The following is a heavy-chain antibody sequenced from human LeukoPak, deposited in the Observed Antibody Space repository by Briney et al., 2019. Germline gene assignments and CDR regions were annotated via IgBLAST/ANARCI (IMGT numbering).Heavy chain of an antibody. V-gene: IGHV3-30*02. CDR1: GFTFSSYG. CDR3: AKDALGVRASFYMDV. Sequence: PGGSLRLSCAASGFTFSSYGMHWVRQAPAKGLEWVAFIRYDGSNKYYADSVKGRFTISRDNSKNTLYLQMNSLRAEDTAVYYCAKDALGVRASFYMDVGGWGTAVMVS. CDR2: IRYDGSNK. D-gene: IGHD3-10*01. J-gene: IGHJ6*03.